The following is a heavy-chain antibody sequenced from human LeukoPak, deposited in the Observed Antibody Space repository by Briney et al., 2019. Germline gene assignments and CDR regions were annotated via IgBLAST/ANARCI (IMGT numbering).Heavy chain of an antibody. CDR2: IYTSGST. V-gene: IGHV4-4*07. CDR3: ARDRNTAMTSTGEYYFDY. CDR1: GGSISSYY. J-gene: IGHJ4*02. D-gene: IGHD5-18*01. Sequence: SETLSLTCTVSGGSISSYYWSWIRQPAGKGLEWIGRIYTSGSTNYNPSLKSRVTMSVDTSKNQFSLKLSSVTAADTAVYYCARDRNTAMTSTGEYYFDYWGQGTLVTVSS.